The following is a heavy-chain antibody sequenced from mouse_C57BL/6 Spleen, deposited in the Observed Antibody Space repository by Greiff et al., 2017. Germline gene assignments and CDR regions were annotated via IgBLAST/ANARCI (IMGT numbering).Heavy chain of an antibody. CDR3: TRDTTVVGGNYFDY. CDR1: GYTFTSYW. V-gene: IGHV1-5*01. Sequence: EVKVVESGTVLARPGASVKMSCKTSGYTFTSYWMHWVKQRPGQGLEWIGAIYPGNSDTSYNQKFKGKAKLTAVTSASTAYMELSSLTNEDSAVYYCTRDTTVVGGNYFDYWGQGTTLTVSS. J-gene: IGHJ2*01. CDR2: IYPGNSDT. D-gene: IGHD1-1*01.